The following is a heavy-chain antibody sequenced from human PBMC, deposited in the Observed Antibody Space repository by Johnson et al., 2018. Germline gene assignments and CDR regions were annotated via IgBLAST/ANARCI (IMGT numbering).Heavy chain of an antibody. Sequence: EVQLVESGGGLVQPGRSLRLSCAASGFTFDDYAMHWVRQAPGKGLEWVSGISWNSGSIGYADSVEGRFTIARDNAKNSLYLQMNSLRTEDTALYYCAKAPVGWLGEGAEYFQHWGQGTLVTVSS. D-gene: IGHD3-3*01. J-gene: IGHJ1*01. CDR3: AKAPVGWLGEGAEYFQH. V-gene: IGHV3-9*01. CDR1: GFTFDDYA. CDR2: ISWNSGSI.